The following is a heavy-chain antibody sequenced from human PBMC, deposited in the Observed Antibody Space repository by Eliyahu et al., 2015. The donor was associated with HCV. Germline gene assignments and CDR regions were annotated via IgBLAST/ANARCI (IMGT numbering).Heavy chain of an antibody. CDR1: GGTFRTLS. Sequence: QVQLEQSGAEVKKPGSSXKVSCKASGGTFRTLSXQLVPPGPPGQPLEGRRGTLPVFGSSNYAQKFQGRVSITADESTATAYLELNSLTSDDTAIFYCATVRASVTHRAEYFQHWGQGTLVTVS. CDR2: TLPVFGSS. D-gene: IGHD5/OR15-5a*01. V-gene: IGHV1-69*01. CDR3: ATVRASVTHRAEYFQH. J-gene: IGHJ1*01.